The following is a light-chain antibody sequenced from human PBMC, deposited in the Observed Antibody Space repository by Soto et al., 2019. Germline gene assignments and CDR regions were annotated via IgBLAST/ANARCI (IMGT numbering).Light chain of an antibody. V-gene: IGLV2-14*01. CDR3: SSFSSTITLVV. CDR2: DVS. J-gene: IGLJ2*01. CDR1: STYVGGYNY. Sequence: QSALTQPASVSGSPGQSITISCTGTSTYVGGYNYVSWYQQHPGKAPKLMIYDVSNRPSGVSNRFSASKSGNTASLTISGLQAEDEADYYCSSFSSTITLVVFGGGTKVTVL.